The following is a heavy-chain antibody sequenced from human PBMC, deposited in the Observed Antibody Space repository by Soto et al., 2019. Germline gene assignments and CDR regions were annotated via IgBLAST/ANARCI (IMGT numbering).Heavy chain of an antibody. CDR2: ISVSGGST. CDR1: GFTFSSYA. J-gene: IGHJ4*02. CDR3: AKDHIEGLLFYFDY. Sequence: GGSLRLSCAASGFTFSSYAMSWVRQAPGKGLDLFSVISVSGGSTYYADSVKGRFTISRDNSKNTLYLQMNSLRAEDTAVYYCAKDHIEGLLFYFDYWGQGTLVTVSS. D-gene: IGHD2-2*01. V-gene: IGHV3-23*01.